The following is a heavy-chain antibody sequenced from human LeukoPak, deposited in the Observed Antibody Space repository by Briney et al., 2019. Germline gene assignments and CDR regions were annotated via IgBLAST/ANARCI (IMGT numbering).Heavy chain of an antibody. D-gene: IGHD3-3*01. J-gene: IGHJ4*02. V-gene: IGHV4-34*01. CDR2: INPSRNT. CDR3: ARRYDFWSGYPPPLDY. CDR1: GGSFSGYY. Sequence: SETLSLTCAVFGGSFSGYYWNWIRQPPGKGLEWIGQINPSRNTNYNPSLKSRVTISVDTSKKQFSLKLSSVTTADTAVYYCARRYDFWSGYPPPLDYWGQGTLVTVSS.